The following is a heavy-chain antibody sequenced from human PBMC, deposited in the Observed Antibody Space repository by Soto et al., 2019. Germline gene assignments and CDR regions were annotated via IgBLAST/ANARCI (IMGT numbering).Heavy chain of an antibody. D-gene: IGHD3-22*01. V-gene: IGHV1-18*01. CDR3: ARDFYQSSGYCDY. CDR1: GYTFSSYG. J-gene: IGHJ4*02. CDR2: TSVYSANK. Sequence: QVQLVQSGAEVKKPGASVKVSCKAYGYTFSSYGLSWVRQAPEQGLEWMGWTSVYSANKVYTQRFKGRLTMATDTSTGTAYMELRSLRSDDTAVYYCARDFYQSSGYCDYWGQGTLVTVSS.